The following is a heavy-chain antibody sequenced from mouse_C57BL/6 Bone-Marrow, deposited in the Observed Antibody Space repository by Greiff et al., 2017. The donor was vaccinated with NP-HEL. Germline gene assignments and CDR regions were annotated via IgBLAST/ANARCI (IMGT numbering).Heavy chain of an antibody. J-gene: IGHJ2*01. Sequence: VQLKESGGDLVKPGGPLKLSCAASGFTFSSYGMSWVRQTPDKRLEWVATISSGGSYTYYPDSVKGRFTISRDNAKNTLYLQMSSLKSEDTAMYYCARDYGSSPFDYWGQGTTLTVSS. CDR3: ARDYGSSPFDY. D-gene: IGHD1-1*01. V-gene: IGHV5-6*01. CDR2: ISSGGSYT. CDR1: GFTFSSYG.